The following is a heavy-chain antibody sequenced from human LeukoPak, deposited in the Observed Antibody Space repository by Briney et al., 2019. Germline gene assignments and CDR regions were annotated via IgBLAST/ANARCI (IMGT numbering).Heavy chain of an antibody. CDR2: IYYSGST. D-gene: IGHD6-19*01. CDR1: GGSISSGGFS. V-gene: IGHV4-30-2*01. CDR3: ARIADQWWFDP. J-gene: IGHJ5*02. Sequence: SQTLSLTCAVSGGSISSGGFSLTWIRQAPGKGLEWIGYIYYSGSTYYSPSLKSRVTISVDRSKNQFSLTLSSVTAADTAVYLCARIADQWWFDPWGQGTLVTVSS.